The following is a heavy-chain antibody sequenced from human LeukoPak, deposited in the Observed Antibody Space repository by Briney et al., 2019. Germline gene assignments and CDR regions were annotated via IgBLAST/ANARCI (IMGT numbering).Heavy chain of an antibody. J-gene: IGHJ4*02. CDR1: GGTFSSYA. D-gene: IGHD4-23*01. CDR2: INPNSGGT. Sequence: ASVKVSCRASGGTFSSYAISWVRQAPGQGLEWMGWINPNSGGTNYAQKFQGRVTMTRDTSISTAYMELSRLRSDDTAVYYCARKVTRDYFDYWGQGTLVTVSS. V-gene: IGHV1-2*02. CDR3: ARKVTRDYFDY.